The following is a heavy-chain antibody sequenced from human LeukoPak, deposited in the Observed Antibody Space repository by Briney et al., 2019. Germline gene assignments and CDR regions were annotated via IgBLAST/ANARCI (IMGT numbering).Heavy chain of an antibody. CDR1: GFTFSSYA. Sequence: PGGSLRLSCAASGFTFSSYAMSWVRQAPGKGLEWVSAISGSGGSTYYADSVKGRFTISRDNSKNTLYPQMNSLRAEDTAVYYCATRVGGIVVVPAAIDYWGQGTLVTVSS. V-gene: IGHV3-23*01. D-gene: IGHD2-2*01. CDR3: ATRVGGIVVVPAAIDY. J-gene: IGHJ4*02. CDR2: ISGSGGST.